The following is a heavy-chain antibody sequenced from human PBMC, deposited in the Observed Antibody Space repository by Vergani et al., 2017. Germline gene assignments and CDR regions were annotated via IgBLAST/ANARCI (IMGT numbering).Heavy chain of an antibody. CDR2: ITGTGGGT. CDR1: GFTFNTYA. CDR3: AKDIGCSGGSCYSGYYYYGMDV. D-gene: IGHD2-15*01. J-gene: IGHJ6*02. V-gene: IGHV3-23*01. Sequence: EVQLLESGGGLVQPGGSLRLSCAASGFTFNTYAMSWVRQAPGKGLEWVSSITGTGGGTYYADSVKGRLTISRDNSKNSLYLQMNSLRAEDTALYYCAKDIGCSGGSCYSGYYYYGMDVWGQGTTVTVSS.